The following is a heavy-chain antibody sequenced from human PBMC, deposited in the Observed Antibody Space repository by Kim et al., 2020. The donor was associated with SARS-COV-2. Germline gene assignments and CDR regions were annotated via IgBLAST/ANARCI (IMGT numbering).Heavy chain of an antibody. V-gene: IGHV1-69*04. CDR3: ARGRGPDYGDYVGAFDY. Sequence: FQGRVTITADKSTSTAYMELSSLRSEDTAVYYCARGRGPDYGDYVGAFDYWGQGTLVTVSS. J-gene: IGHJ4*02. D-gene: IGHD4-17*01.